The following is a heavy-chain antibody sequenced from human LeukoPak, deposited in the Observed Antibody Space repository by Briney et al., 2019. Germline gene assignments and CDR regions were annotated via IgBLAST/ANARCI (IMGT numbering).Heavy chain of an antibody. CDR3: AKGRKYSGSYAMYY. CDR1: GFTFSSYA. J-gene: IGHJ4*02. CDR2: ISGSGGST. D-gene: IGHD1-26*01. Sequence: GGSLRLSCAASGFTFSSYAMSWVRQAPGKGLEWVSAISGSGGSTYYADSVKGRFTISRDNSKNTLYLQMNSLRAEDTAVYYCAKGRKYSGSYAMYYWGQGTLVTVSS. V-gene: IGHV3-23*01.